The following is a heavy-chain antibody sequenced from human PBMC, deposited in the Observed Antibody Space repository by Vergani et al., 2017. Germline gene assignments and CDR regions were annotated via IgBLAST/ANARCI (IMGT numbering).Heavy chain of an antibody. CDR1: GFTFSSYG. J-gene: IGHJ4*02. D-gene: IGHD1-26*01. CDR2: IWYDGSNK. CDR3: ARNPDSGSYYFDY. V-gene: IGHV3-33*01. Sequence: QVQLVESGGGVVQPGRSLRLSCAASGFTFSSYGMHWVRQAPGKGLEWVAVIWYDGSNKYYADSVKGRFTISRDNSKNTLYLQMNSLRAEDTAVYYCARNPDSGSYYFDYWGQGTLVTVSS.